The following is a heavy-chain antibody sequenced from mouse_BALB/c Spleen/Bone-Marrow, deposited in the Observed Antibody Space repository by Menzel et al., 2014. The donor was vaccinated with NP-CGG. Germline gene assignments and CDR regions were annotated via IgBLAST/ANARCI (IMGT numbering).Heavy chain of an antibody. V-gene: IGHV1S81*02. CDR3: TTLGRFAD. Sequence: QVQLQQSGAELVKPGVSVKLSCKASGYTFTNYYMHWVKQRPGQDLEWIGEINPSNGGTNFNEKFKSKATLTADKSSSTADMQLSSLTSENTAVYYCTTLGRFADWGQGTLVTVSA. J-gene: IGHJ3*01. CDR1: GYTFTNYY. D-gene: IGHD4-1*01. CDR2: INPSNGGT.